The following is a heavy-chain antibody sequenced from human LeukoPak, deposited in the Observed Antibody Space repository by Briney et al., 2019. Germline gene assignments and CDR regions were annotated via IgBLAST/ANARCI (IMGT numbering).Heavy chain of an antibody. CDR2: ISGSGEST. J-gene: IGHJ4*02. V-gene: IGHV3-23*01. D-gene: IGHD2-2*01. Sequence: GGSLRLSCAASGFTFSSYAMSWARQPPGKGLEWVSGISGSGESTYYADSVKGRFTISRENSKNTLYLQMKSLRAEDTAVYYCARDRNFLIRSNTGVDYWGQGTLVTVSS. CDR1: GFTFSSYA. CDR3: ARDRNFLIRSNTGVDY.